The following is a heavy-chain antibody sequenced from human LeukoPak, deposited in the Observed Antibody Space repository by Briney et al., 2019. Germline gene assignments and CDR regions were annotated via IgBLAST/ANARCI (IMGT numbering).Heavy chain of an antibody. J-gene: IGHJ5*02. CDR3: ARGASGDNWLDP. Sequence: PSETLSLTCTVAGGSIRSSADYWGWIRQPPGKGLEWIGSIYHSGDTYYNPSLKSRVSISLDTSKNQFSLELSSVTAADTAVYYCARGASGDNWLDPWGQGTLVTVSS. V-gene: IGHV4-39*07. D-gene: IGHD1-26*01. CDR2: IYHSGDT. CDR1: GGSIRSSADY.